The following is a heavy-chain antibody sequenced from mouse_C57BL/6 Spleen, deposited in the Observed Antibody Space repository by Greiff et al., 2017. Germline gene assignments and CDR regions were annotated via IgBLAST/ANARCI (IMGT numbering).Heavy chain of an antibody. CDR2: LHPNSGST. Sequence: QVQLQQPGAELVKPGASVKLSCKASGYTFTSSWMHWVKQRPGQGLEWIGMLHPNSGSTNYHEKFKSKATLTVDKSSSTAYMQLSSLTSVDSAVYFCASYYGSSPFAYWGQGNLVTASA. J-gene: IGHJ3*01. CDR1: GYTFTSSW. D-gene: IGHD1-1*01. CDR3: ASYYGSSPFAY. V-gene: IGHV1-64*01.